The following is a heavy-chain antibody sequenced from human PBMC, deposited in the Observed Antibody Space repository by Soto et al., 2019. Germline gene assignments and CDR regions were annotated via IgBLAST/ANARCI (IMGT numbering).Heavy chain of an antibody. J-gene: IGHJ4*02. D-gene: IGHD6-19*01. V-gene: IGHV4-59*01. CDR3: ARETEWLGFDY. CDR1: GETICSYY. CDR2: IYYSGST. Sequence: SETPSITCTVSGETICSYYWSWIRQPPGKGLEWIGYIYYSGSTNYNPSLKSRVTISVDTSKNQFSLKLSSVTAADTAVYYCARETEWLGFDYWGQGTLVTVSS.